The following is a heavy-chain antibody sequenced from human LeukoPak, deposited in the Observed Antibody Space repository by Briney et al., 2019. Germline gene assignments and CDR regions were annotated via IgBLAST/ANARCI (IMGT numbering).Heavy chain of an antibody. CDR2: IYSSGST. CDR1: GGSINSGDYY. D-gene: IGHD1-1*01. J-gene: IGHJ4*02. CDR3: ARSNWKYYFDF. Sequence: SETLSLTCTGSGGSINSGDYYWSWIRQPPGKGLEWIGYIYSSGSTYYNPSLKSRLTMSLDTSKSQFSLKVSSVTAADTAVYHCARSNWKYYFDFWGQGTLVTVSS. V-gene: IGHV4-30-4*08.